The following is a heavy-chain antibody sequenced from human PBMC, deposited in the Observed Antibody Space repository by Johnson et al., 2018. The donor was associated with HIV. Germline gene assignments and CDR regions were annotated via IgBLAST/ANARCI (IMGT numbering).Heavy chain of an antibody. D-gene: IGHD6-6*01. CDR3: ARVEQLGAFDI. CDR1: GFTFSSYA. Sequence: QVLLLESGGALVQPGGSLRLSCAASGFTFSSYALHWVRQAPGKGLEWVTVISYDGSNKYYADSVKGRFTISRDNSKNTLYLQMNSLRVEDTAVYYCARVEQLGAFDIWGQGTMVTVSS. J-gene: IGHJ3*02. CDR2: ISYDGSNK. V-gene: IGHV3-30*04.